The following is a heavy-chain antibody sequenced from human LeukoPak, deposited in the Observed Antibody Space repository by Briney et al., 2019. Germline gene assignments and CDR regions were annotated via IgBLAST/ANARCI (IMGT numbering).Heavy chain of an antibody. V-gene: IGHV4-34*01. J-gene: IGHJ5*02. CDR3: ARGGRRQGMIVVVTTSYNWFDP. CDR1: GGSFSGYY. Sequence: PSETLSLTCAVYGGSFSGYYWSWIRQPPGKGLEWIGEINHSGSTNYNPSLKSRVTISVDTSKNQFSLKLSSVTAADTAVYYCARGGRRQGMIVVVTTSYNWFDPWGQGTLVTVSS. CDR2: INHSGST. D-gene: IGHD3-22*01.